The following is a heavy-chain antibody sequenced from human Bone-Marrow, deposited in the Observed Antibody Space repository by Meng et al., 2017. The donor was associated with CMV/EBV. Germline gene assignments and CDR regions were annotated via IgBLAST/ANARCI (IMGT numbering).Heavy chain of an antibody. V-gene: IGHV1-2*02. CDR1: GYTFTGYY. J-gene: IGHJ6*02. D-gene: IGHD2-2*02. CDR2: INPNSGGT. Sequence: ASVKVSCKASGYTFTGYYMHWVRQAPGQGLEWMGWINPNSGGTNYAQKFQGRVTMTRDTSISAAYMELSSLRSGDTAVYYCARDGIVVVPAAIQGSNYYYYGMDVWGQGTTVTVSS. CDR3: ARDGIVVVPAAIQGSNYYYYGMDV.